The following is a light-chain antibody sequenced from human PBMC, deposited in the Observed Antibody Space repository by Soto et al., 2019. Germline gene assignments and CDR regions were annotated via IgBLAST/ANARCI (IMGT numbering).Light chain of an antibody. CDR1: SSNIGNNY. J-gene: IGLJ1*01. V-gene: IGLV1-51*01. CDR2: EVT. Sequence: QSVLTQPPSVSAAPGQKVTISCSGSSSNIGNNYVSWYQQLPGTAPKLLIYEVTDRPSGVSNRFSGSKSGNTASLTISGLQAEDEAEYYCSSYTNINTRACVFAPGTQVTLL. CDR3: SSYTNINTRACV.